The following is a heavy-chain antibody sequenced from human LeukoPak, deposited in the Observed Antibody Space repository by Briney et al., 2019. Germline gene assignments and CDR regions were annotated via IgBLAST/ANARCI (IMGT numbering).Heavy chain of an antibody. CDR1: GFTFSSYG. J-gene: IGHJ6*03. V-gene: IGHV3-33*06. CDR3: AKGAAYYYYYMDV. CDR2: IWYDGSNK. Sequence: PGRSLRLSCAASGFTFSSYGMHWVRQAPGKGLEWVAVIWYDGSNKYYADSVKGRFTISRDNSKNTLYLQMNSLRAEDTAVYYCAKGAAYYYYYMDVWGKGTTVTVSS. D-gene: IGHD6-25*01.